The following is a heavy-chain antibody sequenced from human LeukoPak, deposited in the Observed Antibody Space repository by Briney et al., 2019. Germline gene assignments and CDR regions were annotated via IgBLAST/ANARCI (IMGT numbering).Heavy chain of an antibody. CDR1: GFTFSSYA. J-gene: IGHJ4*02. CDR2: IKSEPDGGTT. V-gene: IGHV3-15*01. D-gene: IGHD5-18*01. CDR3: TTDDRGYSYAPRY. Sequence: GGSLRLSCAASGFTFSSYAMSWVRQAPGKGLEWVGRIKSEPDGGTTDYAAPVKGKFTISRDDSKNTLYLQMNSLRAEDTALYYCTTDDRGYSYAPRYWGQGTLVTVSS.